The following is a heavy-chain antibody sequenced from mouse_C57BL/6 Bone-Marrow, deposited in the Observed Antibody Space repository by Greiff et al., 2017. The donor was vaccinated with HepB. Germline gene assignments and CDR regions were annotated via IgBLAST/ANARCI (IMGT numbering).Heavy chain of an antibody. CDR2: ISDGGSYT. CDR1: GFTFSSYA. Sequence: EVQVVESGGGLVKPGGSLKLSCAASGFTFSSYAMSWVRQTPEKRLEWVATISDGGSYTYYPDNVKGRFTISRDNAKNNLYLQMSHLKSEDTAMYYCARVYYSNYGAYWGQGTLVTVSA. J-gene: IGHJ3*01. CDR3: ARVYYSNYGAY. D-gene: IGHD2-5*01. V-gene: IGHV5-4*01.